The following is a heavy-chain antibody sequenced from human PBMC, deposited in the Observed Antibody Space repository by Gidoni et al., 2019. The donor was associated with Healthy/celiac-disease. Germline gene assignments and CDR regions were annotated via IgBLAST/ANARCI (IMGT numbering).Heavy chain of an antibody. CDR1: GYSFTSYW. J-gene: IGHJ4*02. V-gene: IGHV5-51*01. Sequence: EVQLEQSGAEVKKPGESLQISGQGSGYSFTSYWIGWVRQMPGKGLEWMGIIYPGDSDTRNSPSFQGQVTISADKSISTAYLQWSSLKASDTAMYYCARQLSGSYYEAPFDYWGQGTLVTVSS. D-gene: IGHD1-26*01. CDR3: ARQLSGSYYEAPFDY. CDR2: IYPGDSDT.